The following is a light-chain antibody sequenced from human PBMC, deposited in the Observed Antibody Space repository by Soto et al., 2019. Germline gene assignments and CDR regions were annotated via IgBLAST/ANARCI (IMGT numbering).Light chain of an antibody. V-gene: IGKV3-20*01. CDR1: QSVSNNY. Sequence: EIVLMQSPGTLSLSPGERATLSCRASQSVSNNYVAWYQQKPGQAPRLLIAGASSRATGIPDRFSGGGSGTDFTLTISRLEPEDFAVYYCQQYGNSPPLTFGGGTKVEIK. J-gene: IGKJ4*01. CDR3: QQYGNSPPLT. CDR2: GAS.